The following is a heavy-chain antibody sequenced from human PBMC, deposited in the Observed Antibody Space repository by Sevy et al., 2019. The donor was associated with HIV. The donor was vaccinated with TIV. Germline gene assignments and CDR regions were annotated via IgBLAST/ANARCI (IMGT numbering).Heavy chain of an antibody. CDR1: GGPISSYY. V-gene: IGHV4-59*01. CDR3: AGATPVRSGDDSLNWFDP. J-gene: IGHJ5*02. Sequence: SETLSLTCSVSGGPISSYYWSWIRQPPGKRLEWIGYIHYSGSTNYNPSLNSRLTISVDTSKNQFSLGLPSVTAADTAEYYFAGATPVRSGDDSLNWFDPWGQGILVTVSS. D-gene: IGHD5-12*01. CDR2: IHYSGST.